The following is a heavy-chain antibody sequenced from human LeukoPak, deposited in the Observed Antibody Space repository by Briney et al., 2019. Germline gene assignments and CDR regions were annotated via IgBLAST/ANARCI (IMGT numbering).Heavy chain of an antibody. V-gene: IGHV3-48*03. D-gene: IGHD1-1*01. Sequence: TGGSLRLSCAASGFSLSNYHMNWVRQAPGRGLEWISYISSRGDVIYYADSLEGRFTISRDNDKNSLYLQINSLRVKDTALYYCTRDGSRGYDMDVWGQGTTVIVSS. CDR2: ISSRGDVI. J-gene: IGHJ6*02. CDR1: GFSLSNYH. CDR3: TRDGSRGYDMDV.